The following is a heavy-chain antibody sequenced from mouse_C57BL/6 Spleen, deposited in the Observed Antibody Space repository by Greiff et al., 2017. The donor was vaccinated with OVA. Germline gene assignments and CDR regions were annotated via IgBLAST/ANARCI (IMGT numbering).Heavy chain of an antibody. CDR2: ISDGGSYT. CDR3: ARDGYDYAMDY. D-gene: IGHD1-2*01. Sequence: EVMLVESGGGLVKPGGSLKLSCAASGFTFSSYAMSWVRQTPDKRLEWVATISDGGSYTYYPDNVKGRFTISRDNAKNNLYLQMSHLKSEDTAMYYCARDGYDYAMDYWGQGTSVTVSS. CDR1: GFTFSSYA. V-gene: IGHV5-4*01. J-gene: IGHJ4*01.